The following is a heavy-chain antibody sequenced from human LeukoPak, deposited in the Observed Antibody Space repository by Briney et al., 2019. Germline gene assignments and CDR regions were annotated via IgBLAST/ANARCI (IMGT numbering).Heavy chain of an antibody. J-gene: IGHJ5*02. CDR3: ARQRYYDTSGIGWFDP. V-gene: IGHV4-39*01. CDR2: LHYSGFT. CDR1: GGSISSSNYY. Sequence: SETLSLTCTVSGGSISSSNYYWGWIRQPPGKGLEWIGSLHYSGFTYYNPSLKSRVTISVDTSKSQFSLKLSPVTAADTAVYYCARQRYYDTSGIGWFDPWGQGALVTVSS. D-gene: IGHD3-22*01.